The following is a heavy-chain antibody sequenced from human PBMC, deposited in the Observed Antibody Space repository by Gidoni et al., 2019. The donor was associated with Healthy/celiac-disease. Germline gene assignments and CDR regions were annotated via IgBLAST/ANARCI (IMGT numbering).Heavy chain of an antibody. CDR3: ARLLYYYGSGVGGWFDP. CDR1: GGSISGSHYY. Sequence: QLQLQESGPGLVKPSETLSLICTVSGGSISGSHYYWGWIRQPPGTGLEWSGNIYYSGSTYYTPSLKSRVTISVDTSKNQFSLKLSSVTAADTAVYYCARLLYYYGSGVGGWFDPWGQGTLVTVSS. V-gene: IGHV4-39*01. J-gene: IGHJ5*02. CDR2: IYYSGST. D-gene: IGHD3-10*01.